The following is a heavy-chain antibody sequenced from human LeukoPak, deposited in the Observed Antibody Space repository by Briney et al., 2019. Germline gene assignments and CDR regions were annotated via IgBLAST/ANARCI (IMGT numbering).Heavy chain of an antibody. CDR1: GFTFNNYA. D-gene: IGHD6-25*01. Sequence: GVSLRLSCTASGFTFNNYAMYWVRQAPRKGLEWVAGIFGSGGSAHYADSVKGRFTISRDNSKNTVYLQMDSLRGEDTALYYCTKTTSGYSSGQYPGWPADHWGQGALVTVSS. CDR3: TKTTSGYSSGQYPGWPADH. V-gene: IGHV3-23*01. J-gene: IGHJ4*02. CDR2: IFGSGGSA.